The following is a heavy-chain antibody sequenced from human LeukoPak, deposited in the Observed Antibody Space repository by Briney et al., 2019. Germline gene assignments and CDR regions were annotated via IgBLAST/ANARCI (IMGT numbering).Heavy chain of an antibody. V-gene: IGHV3-15*01. Sequence: PGGSLRLSCAASGFTFSNAWMSWVHHAPGKGLEWVSRIKSKTDGGTTDYAALVKGRFTISRDDSKNTLYLQMNSLKTEDTAVYYCTTESGSSGGGAFDIWGQGTMVTVSS. CDR2: IKSKTDGGTT. D-gene: IGHD1-26*01. J-gene: IGHJ3*02. CDR1: GFTFSNAW. CDR3: TTESGSSGGGAFDI.